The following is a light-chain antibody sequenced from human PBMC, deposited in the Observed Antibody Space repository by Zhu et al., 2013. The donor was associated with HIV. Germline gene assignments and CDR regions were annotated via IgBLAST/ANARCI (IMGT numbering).Light chain of an antibody. CDR3: QQYYATPLT. CDR2: WSS. Sequence: DIVMTQSPDSLAVSLGERATLNCKSSQNVLNRSNNKNFLAWYQQKPGQPPKLLIYWSSTRQSGVPERFSGSGSGTDFTLTISSLQTEDVAIYYCQQYYATPLTFGGGTKVEI. V-gene: IGKV4-1*01. J-gene: IGKJ4*01. CDR1: QNVLNRSNNKNF.